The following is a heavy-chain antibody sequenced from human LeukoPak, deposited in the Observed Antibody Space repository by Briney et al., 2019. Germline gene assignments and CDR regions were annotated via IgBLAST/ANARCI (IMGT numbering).Heavy chain of an antibody. CDR1: GGTFSSYA. V-gene: IGHV1-69*13. D-gene: IGHD1-7*01. CDR2: IIPIFGTA. J-gene: IGHJ4*02. Sequence: GASVKVSCKASGGTFSSYAISWVRQAPGQGLEWMGGIIPIFGTANYAQKFQGRVTITADESTSTAYMELSSLRSEDTAVYYCTTQEAGTTLYYWGQGTLVTVSS. CDR3: TTQEAGTTLYY.